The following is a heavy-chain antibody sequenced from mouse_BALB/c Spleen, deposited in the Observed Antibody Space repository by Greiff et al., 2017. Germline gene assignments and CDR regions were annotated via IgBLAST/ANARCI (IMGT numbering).Heavy chain of an antibody. CDR2: IDPENGDT. D-gene: IGHD1-1*01. V-gene: IGHV14-4*02. J-gene: IGHJ3*01. CDR1: GFNIKDYY. CDR3: NALFITTVSY. Sequence: VQLQQSGAELVKPGASVKLSCTASGFNIKDYYMHWVKQRPEQGLEWIGWIDPENGDTEYAPKFQGKATMTADTSSNTAYLQLSSLTSEDTAVYYCNALFITTVSYWGQGTLVTVSA.